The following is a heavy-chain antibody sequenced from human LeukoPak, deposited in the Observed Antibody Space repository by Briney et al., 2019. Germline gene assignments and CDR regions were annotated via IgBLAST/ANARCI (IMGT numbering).Heavy chain of an antibody. Sequence: ASVKVSCKASGYTFTGYYLHWVRRAPGQGLEWMGWLNTHSGGTNYAQNFQGRVTMTRDTSISTAYLELSRLTSDDTAMYYCARVPSYSGQDHGGDYWGQGTLVTVSS. CDR3: ARVPSYSGQDHGGDY. J-gene: IGHJ4*02. V-gene: IGHV1-2*02. CDR1: GYTFTGYY. D-gene: IGHD5-12*01. CDR2: LNTHSGGT.